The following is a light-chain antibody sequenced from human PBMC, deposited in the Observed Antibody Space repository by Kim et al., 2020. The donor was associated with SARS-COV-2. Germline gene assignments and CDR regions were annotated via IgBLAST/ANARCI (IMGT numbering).Light chain of an antibody. Sequence: SYELTQPPSVSVSPGQTATITCSGDKLGDKYPSWYQQRPGQSPVLVIYHDNKRPSGIPGRFSGSNYGNTATLTISETQPMDEADYYCQAWDFTTASVFGGGTKLTVL. CDR1: KLGDKY. CDR3: QAWDFTTASV. V-gene: IGLV3-1*01. J-gene: IGLJ2*01. CDR2: HDN.